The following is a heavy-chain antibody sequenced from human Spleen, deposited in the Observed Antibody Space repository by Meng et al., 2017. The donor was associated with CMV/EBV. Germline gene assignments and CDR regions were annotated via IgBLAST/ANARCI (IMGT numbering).Heavy chain of an antibody. CDR3: ARVESSGSKGDY. J-gene: IGHJ4*02. CDR1: SGSISTNY. CDR2: IYYSGST. V-gene: IGHV4-59*01. Sequence: SETLSLTCTVSSGSISTNYWSWIRQPPGKGLEWIGYIYYSGSTNYNPSLKSRVTISVDTSKNQFSLKLNSVTAADTAVYYCARVESSGSKGDYWGQGTLVTVSS. D-gene: IGHD6-25*01.